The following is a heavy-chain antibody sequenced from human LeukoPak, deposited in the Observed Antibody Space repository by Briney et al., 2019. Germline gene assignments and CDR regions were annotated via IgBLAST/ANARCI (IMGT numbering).Heavy chain of an antibody. CDR1: GFTFSSYG. J-gene: IGHJ4*02. D-gene: IGHD3-22*01. CDR2: ISYDGSNK. Sequence: GALRLSCAASGFTFSSYGMHWVRQAPGKGLEWVAVISYDGSNKYYADSVKGRFTISRDNSKNTLYLQMSSLRAEDTAVYYCVKVGYYDSSGYLDYWGQGTLVTVSS. CDR3: VKVGYYDSSGYLDY. V-gene: IGHV3-30*18.